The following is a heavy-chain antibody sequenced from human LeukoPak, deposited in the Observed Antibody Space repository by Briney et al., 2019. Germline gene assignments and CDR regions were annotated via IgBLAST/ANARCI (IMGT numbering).Heavy chain of an antibody. D-gene: IGHD2-21*02. CDR3: AKGSSVTASTRLPYAY. CDR2: ISGSGGNT. V-gene: IGHV3-23*01. J-gene: IGHJ4*02. CDR1: GFTFCSSA. Sequence: GGSLRLSCAASGFTFCSSAMIWVRQAPGKGLEWASAISGSGGNTYYADSVKGRFTISRDNSKNTLHLQMNILRVEDTAVYYCAKGSSVTASTRLPYAYWGQGTLVTVSS.